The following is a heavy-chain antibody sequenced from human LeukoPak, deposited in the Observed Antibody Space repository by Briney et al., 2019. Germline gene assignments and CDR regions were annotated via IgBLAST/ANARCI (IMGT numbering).Heavy chain of an antibody. CDR3: ARDPNYGGSVYYLDY. CDR1: GGSISNYH. D-gene: IGHD4-23*01. J-gene: IGHJ4*02. Sequence: SETLSLTCTVSGGSISNYHWSWIRQPPGKGLEWIGYIYSSGSTNYHPSPKSRVTMSVDTSKKQFSLKLTSVTAADTAVYYCARDPNYGGSVYYLDYWGQGTLATVSS. V-gene: IGHV4-59*01. CDR2: IYSSGST.